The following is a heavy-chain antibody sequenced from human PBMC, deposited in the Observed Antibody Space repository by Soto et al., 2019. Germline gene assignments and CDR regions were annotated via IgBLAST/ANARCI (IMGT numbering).Heavy chain of an antibody. V-gene: IGHV3-23*01. CDR1: GFTFSSYA. Sequence: GGSLRLSCVGSGFTFSSYAMSWVRQAPGEGLEWVSAITGSGGTTYYADSMKGRFTISRDNSKSTLYLQMNSLRGEDTAIYYCAKPNLYCSSTSCYDSWGQGTLVTVSS. CDR3: AKPNLYCSSTSCYDS. D-gene: IGHD2-2*01. CDR2: ITGSGGTT. J-gene: IGHJ4*02.